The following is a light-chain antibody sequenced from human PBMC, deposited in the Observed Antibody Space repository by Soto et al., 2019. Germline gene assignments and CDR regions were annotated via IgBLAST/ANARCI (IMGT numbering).Light chain of an antibody. CDR2: DVS. V-gene: IGKV1-12*01. CDR3: LQAASFPRT. J-gene: IGKJ1*01. CDR1: QSITTW. Sequence: DIQMTQSPSTVSAYAGDSVTITCRASQSITTWLAWYQQRPGKAPKLLIYDVSSLQSGVPSRFSGSESGTDFTLTINGLQPEDFATYYCLQAASFPRTFGQGTKVDIK.